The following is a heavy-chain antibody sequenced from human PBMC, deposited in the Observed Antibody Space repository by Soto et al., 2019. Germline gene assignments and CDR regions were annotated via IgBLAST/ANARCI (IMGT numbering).Heavy chain of an antibody. Sequence: GSLRLSCADSGFTFSSYAMSWVRQAPGKGLEWVSAISGSGGSTYYADSVKGRFTISRDNSKNTLYLQMNSLRAEDTAVYYCAKDRLVRGVLYWGQGTLVTVSS. D-gene: IGHD3-10*01. CDR1: GFTFSSYA. CDR2: ISGSGGST. CDR3: AKDRLVRGVLY. J-gene: IGHJ4*02. V-gene: IGHV3-23*01.